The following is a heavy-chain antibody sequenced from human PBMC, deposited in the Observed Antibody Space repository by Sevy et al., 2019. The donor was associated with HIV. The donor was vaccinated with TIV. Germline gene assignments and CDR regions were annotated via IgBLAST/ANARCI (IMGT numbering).Heavy chain of an antibody. Sequence: GGSLRLSCTASGHTFPAFSFNWVRQAPGKGLEWLSYISTGTDHIYYADSAKGRFTISRDDAKNSVYLEMKSLRDQDTALYYCVRRGVDAYNVYFDLWGQGTLVTVSS. CDR1: GHTFPAFS. V-gene: IGHV3-21*05. J-gene: IGHJ4*02. CDR3: VRRGVDAYNVYFDL. CDR2: ISTGTDHI. D-gene: IGHD3-10*01.